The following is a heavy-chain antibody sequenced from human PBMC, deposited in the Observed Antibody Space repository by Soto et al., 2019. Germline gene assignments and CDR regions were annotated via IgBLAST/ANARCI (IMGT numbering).Heavy chain of an antibody. J-gene: IGHJ6*02. D-gene: IGHD1-1*01. V-gene: IGHV5-10-1*01. CDR2: IDPTDSKA. Sequence: GESLKISCKVSGYTFSDYWIHWVRQTPGKGLEWMGRIDPTDSKAIYSPAFQGHVTISADKSITTIYLQWSSLKASDSAMYYCARRIEAPTGHYYYALDVWGQGTTVTVS. CDR1: GYTFSDYW. CDR3: ARRIEAPTGHYYYALDV.